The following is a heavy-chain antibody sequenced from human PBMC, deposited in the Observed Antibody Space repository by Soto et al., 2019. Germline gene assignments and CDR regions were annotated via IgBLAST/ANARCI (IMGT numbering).Heavy chain of an antibody. CDR1: GYTFTNHG. Sequence: QIPLVQSGAEVKKPGASVKVSCKASGYTFTNHGFSWVRQAPGQGLEWMGWISAYDGHTNHAQKFQGRVTMTTDTSTNTAYMELRSLRADDTAAYYCARDGIGVAGYGMDVWGQGTTVSVSS. J-gene: IGHJ6*02. V-gene: IGHV1-18*01. D-gene: IGHD6-19*01. CDR2: ISAYDGHT. CDR3: ARDGIGVAGYGMDV.